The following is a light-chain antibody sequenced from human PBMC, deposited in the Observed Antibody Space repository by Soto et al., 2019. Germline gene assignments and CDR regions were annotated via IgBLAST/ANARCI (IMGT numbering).Light chain of an antibody. CDR2: EVT. Sequence: QSVLTQPPSASGAPGQSVTISCTGTSSDVVRYNLVSWYRQHPGKAPKLLIYEVTKRPSGVPDRFSGSKSGNTASLTVSALQAEDEADYYCSSYGGVNNPYVFRPGTKLTVL. CDR1: SSDVVRYNL. V-gene: IGLV2-8*01. CDR3: SSYGGVNNPYV. J-gene: IGLJ1*01.